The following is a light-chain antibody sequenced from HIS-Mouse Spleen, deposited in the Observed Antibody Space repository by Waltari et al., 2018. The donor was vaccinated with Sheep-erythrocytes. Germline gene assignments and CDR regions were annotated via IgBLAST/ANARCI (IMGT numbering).Light chain of an antibody. CDR3: CSYAGSSTPWV. CDR2: EGS. CDR1: SRDVGSYTL. Sequence: QSALTQPASVSGSPGQSITISCTGPSRDVGSYTLVSWYQQHPGKAPKLMIYEGSKWPSGVSNRFSGSKSGNTASLTISGLQAEDEADYYCCSYAGSSTPWVFGGGTKLTVL. J-gene: IGLJ3*02. V-gene: IGLV2-23*01.